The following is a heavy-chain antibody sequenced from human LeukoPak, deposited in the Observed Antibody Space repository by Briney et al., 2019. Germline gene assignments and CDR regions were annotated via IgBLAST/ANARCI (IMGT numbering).Heavy chain of an antibody. D-gene: IGHD2-2*01. Sequence: PGGSLRLSCAASGFTFSSYWMSWVRQAPGKGLEWVANIKQGGSEKYYVDSVKGRFTISRDNAKNSLYLQMNSLRAEDTAVYYCARAIGYCSSTSCYVYYYYMDVWGKGTTVTISS. CDR2: IKQGGSEK. CDR3: ARAIGYCSSTSCYVYYYYMDV. J-gene: IGHJ6*03. V-gene: IGHV3-7*01. CDR1: GFTFSSYW.